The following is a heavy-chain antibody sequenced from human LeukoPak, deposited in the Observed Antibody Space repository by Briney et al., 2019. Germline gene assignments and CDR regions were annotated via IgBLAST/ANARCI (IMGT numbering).Heavy chain of an antibody. V-gene: IGHV3-20*04. CDR1: GFTFDDYG. J-gene: IGHJ6*03. D-gene: IGHD3-3*01. CDR3: ARVTTIFGVLKYYYYMDV. Sequence: RTGGSLRLSCAASGFTFDDYGMSWVRQAPGKGLEWVSGINWNGGSTGYADSVKGRFTISRDNAKNSLYLQMNSLRAEDTAVYYCARVTTIFGVLKYYYYMDVWGKGTTVTVSS. CDR2: INWNGGST.